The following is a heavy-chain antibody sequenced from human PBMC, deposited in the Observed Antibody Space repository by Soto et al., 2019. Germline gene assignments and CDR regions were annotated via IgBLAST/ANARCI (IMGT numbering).Heavy chain of an antibody. J-gene: IGHJ4*02. CDR2: ISASNTTV. D-gene: IGHD3-16*02. Sequence: EVQLVESGGGLVQPGESLRLSCAASGFTFSNLNMHWVRQAPGKGLEWISYISASNTTVYYGDSVKGRFTISRDNAKNSLYLQMNSLRDEDTAVYYCARIYRRDGNKYADYWGQGTLVTVSS. CDR1: GFTFSNLN. CDR3: ARIYRRDGNKYADY. V-gene: IGHV3-48*02.